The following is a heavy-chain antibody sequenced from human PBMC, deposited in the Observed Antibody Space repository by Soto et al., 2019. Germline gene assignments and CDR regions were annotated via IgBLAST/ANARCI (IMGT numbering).Heavy chain of an antibody. V-gene: IGHV4-59*08. CDR1: GGSISSYY. CDR3: ARRTGTTPLLHDMDV. Sequence: PSETLSLTCTVSGGSISSYYWSWIRQPPGKGLEWIGYIYYSGSTNYNPSLKSRVTISVDTSKNQFSLKLSSVTAADTAVYYCARRTGTTPLLHDMDVWGKGTTVTVSS. J-gene: IGHJ6*03. D-gene: IGHD1-1*01. CDR2: IYYSGST.